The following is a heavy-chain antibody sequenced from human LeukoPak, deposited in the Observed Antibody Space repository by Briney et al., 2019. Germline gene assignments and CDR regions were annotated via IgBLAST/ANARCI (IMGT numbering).Heavy chain of an antibody. D-gene: IGHD5-18*01. Sequence: PSETLSLTCTVSGASVSSGSYYWSWIRQPPGKGLEWIGYIYYSGSTNYNPSLKSRVTISVDTSKNQFSLKLSSVTAADTAVYYCARDLATAMVPGGAFDIWGQGTMVTVSS. V-gene: IGHV4-61*01. J-gene: IGHJ3*02. CDR1: GASVSSGSYY. CDR3: ARDLATAMVPGGAFDI. CDR2: IYYSGST.